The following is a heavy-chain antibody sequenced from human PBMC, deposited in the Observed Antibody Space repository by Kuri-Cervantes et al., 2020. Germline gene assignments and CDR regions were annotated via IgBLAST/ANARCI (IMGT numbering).Heavy chain of an antibody. V-gene: IGHV1-18*01. CDR2: ISAYNGDT. D-gene: IGHD3-10*01. J-gene: IGHJ4*02. CDR1: GYTFTSYG. Sequence: ASVKVSCKASGYTFTSYGISWVRQAPGQGLEWMGWISAYNGDTNYAQKFRGRVTMTRNTSISTAYMELSSLRSEDTAVYYCARVFTMVRGVIAPIGYWGQGTLVTVSS. CDR3: ARVFTMVRGVIAPIGY.